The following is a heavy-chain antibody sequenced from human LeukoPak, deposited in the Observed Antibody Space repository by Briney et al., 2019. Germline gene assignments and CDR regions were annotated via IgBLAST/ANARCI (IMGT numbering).Heavy chain of an antibody. CDR3: ARSLVVPAATTTYYYYYGMDV. CDR2: INHSGST. J-gene: IGHJ6*02. V-gene: IGHV4-34*01. CDR1: GGSFSGYY. Sequence: SETLSLTCAVYGGSFSGYYWSWIRQPPGKGLEWIGEINHSGSTNYNPSLKSRVTISVDTSKNQFSLKLSSVTAADTAVYYYARSLVVPAATTTYYYYYGMDVWGQGTTVTVSS. D-gene: IGHD2-2*01.